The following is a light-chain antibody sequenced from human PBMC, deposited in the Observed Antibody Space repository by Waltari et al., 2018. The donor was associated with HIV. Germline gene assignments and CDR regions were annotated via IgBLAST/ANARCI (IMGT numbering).Light chain of an antibody. CDR1: QSVSSY. CDR3: QQRSNWSRT. Sequence: EIVLTQSPATLCLSPGERATLSCRASQSVSSYLAWYQQKPGQAPRLLIYDASNRATGIPARFSGSGSGTDFTLTISSLEPEDFAVYYCQQRSNWSRTFGQGTKVEIK. J-gene: IGKJ1*01. V-gene: IGKV3-11*01. CDR2: DAS.